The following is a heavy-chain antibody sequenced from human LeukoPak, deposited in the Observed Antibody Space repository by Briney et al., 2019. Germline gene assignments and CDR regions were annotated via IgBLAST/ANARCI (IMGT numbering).Heavy chain of an antibody. Sequence: SETLSLTCTVSGGSISSYYWSWIRQPPGKGLEWIGYIYYSGSTNYNPSLKSRVTISVDTSKNQFSLKLSSVTAADTAVYYCARVRAAAGPIDYWGQGTLVTVSS. V-gene: IGHV4-59*01. J-gene: IGHJ4*02. CDR3: ARVRAAAGPIDY. CDR2: IYYSGST. CDR1: GGSISSYY. D-gene: IGHD6-13*01.